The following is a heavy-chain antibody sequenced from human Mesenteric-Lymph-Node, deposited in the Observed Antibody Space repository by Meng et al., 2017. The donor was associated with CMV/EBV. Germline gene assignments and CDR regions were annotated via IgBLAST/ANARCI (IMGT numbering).Heavy chain of an antibody. CDR3: ARNVGSGFGY. Sequence: VSCKASGYTFTTYYILWVRQAPGQGLDWMGLINPSVGSTSNAQKFQGRVTMTRDTSTSTVYMELSSLRSEDTAIYYCARNVGSGFGYWGQGTLVTVSS. CDR2: INPSVGST. CDR1: GYTFTTYY. D-gene: IGHD1-26*01. J-gene: IGHJ4*02. V-gene: IGHV1-46*01.